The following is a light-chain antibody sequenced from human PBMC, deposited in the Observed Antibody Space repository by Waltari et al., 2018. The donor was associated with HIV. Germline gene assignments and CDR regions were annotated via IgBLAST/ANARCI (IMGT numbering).Light chain of an antibody. CDR1: SSDVGGYNL. CDR3: CAYAGSTTYVM. V-gene: IGLV2-23*02. Sequence: QSALTQPASVSGSPGQSITISCTGTSSDVGGYNLVSWYQQHPGKTPKPMIYEVSNRPSVVSNRFCGSKSGNTACLTITGLQAEDEADYYCCAYAGSTTYVMFGEGTKLTVL. CDR2: EVS. J-gene: IGLJ3*02.